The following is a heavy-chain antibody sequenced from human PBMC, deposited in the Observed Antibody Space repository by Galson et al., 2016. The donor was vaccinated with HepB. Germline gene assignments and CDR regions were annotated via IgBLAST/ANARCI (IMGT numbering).Heavy chain of an antibody. CDR1: GGSISKGDYD. D-gene: IGHD3-3*01. CDR3: ARDARVLRSLEWSTRDNGMDV. Sequence: TLSLTCTVSGGSISKGDYDWSWIRQPPGKGLEWIGHIYYSGSTYYNPSLKIRVTISVDMSKNQFSLKLNSVTAADTAVYDCARDARVLRSLEWSTRDNGMDVWGQGTTVTVSS. V-gene: IGHV4-30-4*01. J-gene: IGHJ6*02. CDR2: IYYSGST.